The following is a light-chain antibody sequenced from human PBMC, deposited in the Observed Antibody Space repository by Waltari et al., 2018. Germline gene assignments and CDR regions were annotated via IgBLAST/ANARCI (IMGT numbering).Light chain of an antibody. CDR3: VLYMGSAIWV. CDR2: STN. CDR1: SGSVSTNHY. Sequence: QTVVTQEPSFSVSPGGTVTLSCGLSSGSVSTNHYPSWYQQTPGQAPRTLIYSTNIRSSGVPDRFSGSILANKAALTITGAQADDECDYYGVLYMGSAIWVFGGGTKLTVL. V-gene: IGLV8-61*01. J-gene: IGLJ3*02.